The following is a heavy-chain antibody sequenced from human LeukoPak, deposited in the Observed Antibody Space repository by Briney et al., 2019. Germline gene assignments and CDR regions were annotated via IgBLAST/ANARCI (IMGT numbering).Heavy chain of an antibody. CDR1: GFTFRSYA. V-gene: IGHV3-23*01. CDR2: LIDSGGGT. J-gene: IGHJ3*02. CDR3: ARLGYCSSTSCHTSRGGAFDI. Sequence: GGSLRLSCAASGFTFRSYAMSWVRQAPGKGLEWVSGLIDSGGGTYYADSVKGRFTISRDNSKNTLYLQMNSLRAEDTAVYYCARLGYCSSTSCHTSRGGAFDIWGQGTMVTVSS. D-gene: IGHD2-2*03.